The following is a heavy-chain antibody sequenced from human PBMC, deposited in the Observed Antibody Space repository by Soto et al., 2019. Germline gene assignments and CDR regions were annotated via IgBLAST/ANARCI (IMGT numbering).Heavy chain of an antibody. CDR3: ARARIVAVGTIFDY. D-gene: IGHD3-22*01. CDR2: IYHSSHT. V-gene: IGHV4-38-2*02. CDR1: GYSITGGYY. Sequence: TLSLTCPVSGYSITGGYYCGWFWQPPGKGLEWIGSIYHSSHTYNEPSLRCGFMISLDSSKSHYFLKVSSVSAADMAVCFCARARIVAVGTIFDYWAQGTLVTVSS. J-gene: IGHJ4*02.